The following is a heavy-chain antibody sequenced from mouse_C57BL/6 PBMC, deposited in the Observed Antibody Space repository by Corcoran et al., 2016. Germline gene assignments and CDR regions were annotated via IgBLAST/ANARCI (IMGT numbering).Heavy chain of an antibody. CDR1: GYTFTDYY. Sequence: EVQLQQSGPVLVKPGASVKMSCKASGYTFTDYYMNWVKQSHGKSLEWIGVINPYNGGTSYNQKFKGKATLTVDKSSSTAYMELNSLTSEDSAVYYCAREDDGYENYWGQGTTLTVSS. CDR2: INPYNGGT. D-gene: IGHD2-2*01. J-gene: IGHJ2*01. V-gene: IGHV1-19*01. CDR3: AREDDGYENY.